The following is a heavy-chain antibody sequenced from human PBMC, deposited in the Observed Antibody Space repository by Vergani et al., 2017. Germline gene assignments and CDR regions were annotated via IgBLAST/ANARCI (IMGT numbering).Heavy chain of an antibody. CDR2: INHSGST. J-gene: IGHJ4*02. CDR1: GGSFSGYY. CDR3: ARGYCSSTSCRGYYFDY. Sequence: QVQLQQWGAGLLKPSETLSLTCAVYGGSFSGYYWSWIRQPPGKGLEWIGEINHSGSTNYNPSLKSRVTISVDTSKNQFSLKLSYVTAADTAVYYCARGYCSSTSCRGYYFDYWGQGTLVTVSS. V-gene: IGHV4-34*01. D-gene: IGHD2-2*01.